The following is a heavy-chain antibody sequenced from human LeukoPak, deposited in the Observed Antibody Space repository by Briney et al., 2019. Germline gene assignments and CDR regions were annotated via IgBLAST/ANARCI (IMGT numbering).Heavy chain of an antibody. V-gene: IGHV3-74*01. CDR1: GLTFGNNW. Sequence: PGGSLRLSCAASGLTFGNNWMHWVRHAPGKGLVWLSRINSDGGGAIYADSVKGRFTVSRDNAKNTLYLQMNSLRAEDTAVYYCARDVPHNWFDTWGQGTLVTVSS. J-gene: IGHJ5*02. CDR3: ARDVPHNWFDT. CDR2: INSDGGGA.